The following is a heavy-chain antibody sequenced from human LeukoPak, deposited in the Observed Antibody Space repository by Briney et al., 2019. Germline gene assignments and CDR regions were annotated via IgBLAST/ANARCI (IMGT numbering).Heavy chain of an antibody. CDR1: GYTFTSYY. CDR2: VNPSGGST. J-gene: IGHJ4*02. CDR3: ARAPPFCSGGSCYSEGRFDY. D-gene: IGHD2-15*01. Sequence: WASVKVSCKASGYTFTSYYMHWVRQAPGQGLEWMGIVNPSGGSTSYAQKFQGRVTMTRDTSTSTVYMELSSLRSEDTAVYFCARAPPFCSGGSCYSEGRFDYWGQGTLVTVSS. V-gene: IGHV1-46*01.